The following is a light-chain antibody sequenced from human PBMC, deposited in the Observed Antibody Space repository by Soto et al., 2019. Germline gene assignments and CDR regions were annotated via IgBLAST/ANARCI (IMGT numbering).Light chain of an antibody. J-gene: IGLJ1*01. V-gene: IGLV1-40*01. Sequence: QSMLTQPPSVSVAPGQRVTISCSGRSSNIGATYDVQWYQQLPGTAPKLLIYGNSNRPSGVPDRFSGSKSGTSASLAITGLQADDEADYYCQSYDSSLSAHYVFGTCTKVTVL. CDR1: SSNIGATYD. CDR3: QSYDSSLSAHYV. CDR2: GNS.